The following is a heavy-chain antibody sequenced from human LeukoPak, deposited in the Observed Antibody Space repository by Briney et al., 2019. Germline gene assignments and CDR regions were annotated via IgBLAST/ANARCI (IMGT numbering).Heavy chain of an antibody. V-gene: IGHV4-59*01. CDR1: GGSISRYY. CDR3: ARERTHYDFWSGYFDY. D-gene: IGHD3-3*01. CDR2: IYYSGST. J-gene: IGHJ4*02. Sequence: SETLSLTCTVSGGSISRYYWSWVRQPPGKGLEWIGYIYYSGSTNYNPSLKSRVTISVDTSKNQFSLKLSSVTAADTAVYYCARERTHYDFWSGYFDYWGQGTLVNVSS.